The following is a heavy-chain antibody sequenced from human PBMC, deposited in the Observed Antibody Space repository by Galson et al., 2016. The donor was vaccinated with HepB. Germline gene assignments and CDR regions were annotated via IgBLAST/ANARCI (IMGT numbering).Heavy chain of an antibody. CDR2: VYTSGIT. J-gene: IGHJ3*02. CDR1: GDSISSGSFY. CDR3: AREPFLDLDPNTRNNAFDI. D-gene: IGHD3/OR15-3a*01. V-gene: IGHV4-61*02. Sequence: LSLTCTASGDSISSGSFYWSWIRQPVGKGLEWIGRVYTSGITHYNASLKSRVTISLNTSKNQFSLRLTSVTAADTAVYYCAREPFLDLDPNTRNNAFDIWGQGTMVTLSS.